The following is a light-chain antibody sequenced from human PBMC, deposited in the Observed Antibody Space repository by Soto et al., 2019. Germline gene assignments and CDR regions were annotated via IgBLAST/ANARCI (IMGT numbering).Light chain of an antibody. Sequence: EKVMTQSPATLSVSPGETATLSCRASQSVTNNYLAWYQQKPGLAPRLLIHDVSTRATGIPASFSGSGSGTEFTNTIRSLQSEEFAVYYCQQYDAWPRTFCGGTKVEI. CDR3: QQYDAWPRT. CDR2: DVS. J-gene: IGKJ4*01. V-gene: IGKV3D-15*01. CDR1: QSVTNN.